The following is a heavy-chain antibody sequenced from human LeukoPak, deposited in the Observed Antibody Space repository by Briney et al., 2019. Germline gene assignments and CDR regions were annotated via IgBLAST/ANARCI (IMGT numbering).Heavy chain of an antibody. V-gene: IGHV4-59*01. D-gene: IGHD3-3*01. J-gene: IGHJ6*03. CDR2: IYYSGST. Sequence: SETLSLTCTVSGGSISSYYWSWIRQPPGKGVEWIGYIYYSGSTNYNPSLKSRVTISVDTSKNQFSLKLSSVTAADTAVYYCARDRSYYDFWSGYYPISYMDVWGKGTTVTVSS. CDR1: GGSISSYY. CDR3: ARDRSYYDFWSGYYPISYMDV.